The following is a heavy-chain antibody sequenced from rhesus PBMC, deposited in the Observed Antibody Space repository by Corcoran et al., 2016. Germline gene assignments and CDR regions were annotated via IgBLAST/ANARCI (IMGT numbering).Heavy chain of an antibody. CDR2: IYGSSGST. Sequence: QVQLQESGPGLVKPSETLSLTCAVSGYSISSNYWSWIRQPPGQGLEWIGYIYGSSGSTYSNPSLKSRVTISTGTSKNQFSLKLRSVTAADTAVYYCARADQSDWYFDLWGPGTPITISS. CDR3: ARADQSDWYFDL. CDR1: GYSISSNY. J-gene: IGHJ2*01. V-gene: IGHV4-147*01. D-gene: IGHD2-39*01.